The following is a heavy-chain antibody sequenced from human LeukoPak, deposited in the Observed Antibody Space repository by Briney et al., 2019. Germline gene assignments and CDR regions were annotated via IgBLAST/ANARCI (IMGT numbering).Heavy chain of an antibody. D-gene: IGHD3-10*01. CDR2: ISVSGNT. CDR3: ARAHYGSGSYSY. CDR1: GFTLSSYA. Sequence: GGSLRLSCAASGFTLSSYAMSWVRQAPGKGLEWVSAISVSGNTYHADSVKGRFTISRDNAKNSLYLQMNSLRAEDTAVYYCARAHYGSGSYSYWGQGTLVTVSS. J-gene: IGHJ4*02. V-gene: IGHV3-23*01.